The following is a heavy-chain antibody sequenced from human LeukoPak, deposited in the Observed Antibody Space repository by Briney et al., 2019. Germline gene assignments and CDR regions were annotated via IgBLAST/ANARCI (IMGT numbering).Heavy chain of an antibody. CDR2: IKQDGSEK. Sequence: GGSLRLSCAASGFTFSSYWMSWVRQAPGKGLEWVANIKQDGSEKYYVDSVKGRFTISRDNAKNSLYLQMNSLRAEDTAVYYCASAIYCSSTSCHPWFDPWGQGTLVTVSS. J-gene: IGHJ5*02. CDR1: GFTFSSYW. CDR3: ASAIYCSSTSCHPWFDP. D-gene: IGHD2-2*01. V-gene: IGHV3-7*01.